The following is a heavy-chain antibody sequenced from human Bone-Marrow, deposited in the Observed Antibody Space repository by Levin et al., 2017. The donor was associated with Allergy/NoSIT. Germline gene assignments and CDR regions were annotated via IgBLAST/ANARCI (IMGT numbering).Heavy chain of an antibody. CDR3: ARNPSYYYDSTRLSGGYYYGMDV. D-gene: IGHD3-22*01. J-gene: IGHJ6*02. Sequence: PGGSLRLSCAASGFTFSSYEMNWVRQAPGKGLEWVSYISSSGSTIYYADSVKGRFTISRDNAKNSLYLQMNSLRAEDTAVYYCARNPSYYYDSTRLSGGYYYGMDVWGQGTTVTVSS. V-gene: IGHV3-48*03. CDR1: GFTFSSYE. CDR2: ISSSGSTI.